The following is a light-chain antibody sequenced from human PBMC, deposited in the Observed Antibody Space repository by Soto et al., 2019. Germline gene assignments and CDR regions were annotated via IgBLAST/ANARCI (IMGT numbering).Light chain of an antibody. CDR2: DVT. V-gene: IGLV2-14*03. CDR3: SSYTTSSTLYV. CDR1: SSDVGAYNY. Sequence: QSVLTQPASVSGSPGQSITISCTGTSSDVGAYNYVSWYQQYPGKAPKYIIYDVTNRPSGVSYRFSGSKSGNTASLTISELQAEDEADYYCSSYTTSSTLYVFGTGTKLTVL. J-gene: IGLJ1*01.